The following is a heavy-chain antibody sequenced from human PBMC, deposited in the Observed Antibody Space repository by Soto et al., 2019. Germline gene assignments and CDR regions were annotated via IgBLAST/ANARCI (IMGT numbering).Heavy chain of an antibody. V-gene: IGHV1-69*13. CDR1: GGTFSSYA. CDR2: IIPIFGTA. CDR3: ARDRGYSSSWTGYFQH. D-gene: IGHD6-13*01. Sequence: SVKVSCKASGGTFSSYAISWVRQAPGQGLEWMGGIIPIFGTANYAQKFQGRVTITADESTSTAYMELSSLRSEDTAVYYCARDRGYSSSWTGYFQHWGQGTLVTVSS. J-gene: IGHJ1*01.